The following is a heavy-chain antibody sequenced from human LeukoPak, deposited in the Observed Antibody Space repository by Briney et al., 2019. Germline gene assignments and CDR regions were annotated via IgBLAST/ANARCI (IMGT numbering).Heavy chain of an antibody. V-gene: IGHV3-30*18. CDR2: ISYDGSNE. D-gene: IGHD3-9*01. CDR3: AKVRYDILSGYQPFDY. CDR1: GFTFSSYG. Sequence: PGGSLRLSCAASGFTFSSYGMHWVRQAPGKGLEWVAVISYDGSNEYYVDSVKGRFTISRDNSKNTLYLQMNSLRAEDTAVYFCAKVRYDILSGYQPFDYWGQGTLVTVSS. J-gene: IGHJ4*02.